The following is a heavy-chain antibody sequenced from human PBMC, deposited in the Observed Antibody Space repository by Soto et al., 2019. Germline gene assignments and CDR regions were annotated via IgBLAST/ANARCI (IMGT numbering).Heavy chain of an antibody. CDR2: ISCNSGSI. D-gene: IGHD1-1*01. CDR1: GFTFDDYA. J-gene: IGHJ4*02. Sequence: GGSLRLSCAASGFTFDDYAMHWVRQAPGKGLEWVSGISCNSGSIGYADSVKGRFTISRDNAKNSLYLQMNSLRAEDTALYYCAKAVGGWNPVNFDYWGQGTMVTFSS. V-gene: IGHV3-9*01. CDR3: AKAVGGWNPVNFDY.